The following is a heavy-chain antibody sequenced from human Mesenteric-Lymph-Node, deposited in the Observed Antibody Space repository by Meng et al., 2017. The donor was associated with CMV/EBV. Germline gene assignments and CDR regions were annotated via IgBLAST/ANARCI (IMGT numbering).Heavy chain of an antibody. CDR1: GFTFSSYS. D-gene: IGHD2-2*01. J-gene: IGHJ6*02. Sequence: GESLKISCAASGFTFSSYSMNWVRQAPGKGLEWVSSISSSSSYIYYADSVKGRFTISRDNAKNSLHLQMNSLRAEDTAVYYCARWGEYCSSTSCFDYYYYGMDVWGQGTTVTVSS. V-gene: IGHV3-21*01. CDR2: ISSSSSYI. CDR3: ARWGEYCSSTSCFDYYYYGMDV.